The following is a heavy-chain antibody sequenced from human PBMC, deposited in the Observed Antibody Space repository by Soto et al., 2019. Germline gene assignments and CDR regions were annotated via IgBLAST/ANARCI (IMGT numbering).Heavy chain of an antibody. Sequence: EVQLLDSGGGLVQPGGSLRLSCAATGFTFNNYAMNWVRQAPGKGLEWVATISGTGGSTYYADSVKGRCTIARDNSKNTLYVQMNSLRVEETAVYYCAKNRLGGNFDYWGQGTQVTVSS. CDR1: GFTFNNYA. CDR2: ISGTGGST. V-gene: IGHV3-23*01. CDR3: AKNRLGGNFDY. J-gene: IGHJ4*02.